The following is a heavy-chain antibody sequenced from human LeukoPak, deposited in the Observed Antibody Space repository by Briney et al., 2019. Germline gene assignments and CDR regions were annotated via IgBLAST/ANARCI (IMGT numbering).Heavy chain of an antibody. CDR3: ARDPETYYYDSSGYYPFDY. J-gene: IGHJ4*02. CDR2: INPNSGGT. V-gene: IGHV1-2*06. Sequence: ASVKVSFKASGCTFTGYYMHWVRQAPGQGLEWMGRINPNSGGTNYSQKFQGRVTITRDTSISTAYMELSRLISDDTAVYYCARDPETYYYDSSGYYPFDYWGQGTLVTVSS. CDR1: GCTFTGYY. D-gene: IGHD3-22*01.